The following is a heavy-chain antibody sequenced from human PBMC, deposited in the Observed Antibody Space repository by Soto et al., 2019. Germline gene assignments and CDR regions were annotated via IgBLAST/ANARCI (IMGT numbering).Heavy chain of an antibody. CDR1: GFTFSSYW. CDR3: AREAMENYDIDF. J-gene: IGHJ4*02. D-gene: IGHD3-16*01. CDR2: IKGDGIST. Sequence: EVQLVESGGGLVQSGGSLRLSCAASGFTFSSYWMHWVRQAPGKGLVWVSRIKGDGISTTYADSVKGRFTISRDNAKDTVFLPVYGLSADDTYVYYCAREAMENYDIDFWGQGTLVTVSS. V-gene: IGHV3-74*01.